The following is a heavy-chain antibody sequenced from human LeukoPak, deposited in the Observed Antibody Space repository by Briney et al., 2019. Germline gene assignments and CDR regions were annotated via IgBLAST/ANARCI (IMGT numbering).Heavy chain of an antibody. CDR3: AREFGHCSGDNCFYFFDL. Sequence: GASVKVSCKASGYTLTNYNISWVRQAPGQGLEWMGWFNTHKGHTNFLQKFQGRVTVTTDISTNTAYMELRRLRSDDTAVYYCAREFGHCSGDNCFYFFDLWGQGSQVIVSS. V-gene: IGHV1-18*01. D-gene: IGHD2-15*01. CDR1: GYTLTNYN. CDR2: FNTHKGHT. J-gene: IGHJ4*02.